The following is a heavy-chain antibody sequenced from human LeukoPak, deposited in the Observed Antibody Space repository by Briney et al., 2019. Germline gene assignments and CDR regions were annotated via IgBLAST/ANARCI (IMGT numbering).Heavy chain of an antibody. CDR1: GFVVTANY. Sequence: GGSLRLSCAASGFVVTANYLAWARQAPGKGLEWVSTISNGGDPFYGDSVKGRSTISRDESTNTFSLQLDSLRVEDMGVYYCALLSGGTFDYWGQGTQVTVSS. D-gene: IGHD2/OR15-2a*01. V-gene: IGHV3-53*01. CDR3: ALLSGGTFDY. J-gene: IGHJ4*02. CDR2: ISNGGDP.